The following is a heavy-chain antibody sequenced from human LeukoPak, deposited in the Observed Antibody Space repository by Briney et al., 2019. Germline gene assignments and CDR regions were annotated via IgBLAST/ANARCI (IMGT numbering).Heavy chain of an antibody. Sequence: GGSLRLSCAASGFTFSSYSMNWVRQAPGKGLEWVSSISSSSSYIYYADSVKGRFTISRDNAKNSLYLQMNSLRAEDTAVYYCARVPSHYYGSGSSKFSYYYYYYYMDVWGKGTTVTVSS. D-gene: IGHD3-10*01. J-gene: IGHJ6*03. CDR1: GFTFSSYS. CDR2: ISSSSSYI. CDR3: ARVPSHYYGSGSSKFSYYYYYYYMDV. V-gene: IGHV3-21*01.